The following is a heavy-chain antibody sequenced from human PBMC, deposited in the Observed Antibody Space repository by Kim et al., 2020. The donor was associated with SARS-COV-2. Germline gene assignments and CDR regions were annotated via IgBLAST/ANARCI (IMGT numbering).Heavy chain of an antibody. J-gene: IGHJ5*02. Sequence: GTTNSNPSLTSRVTISVDTSKNQVSLKLTSVTAADTALYYCARQEAAAACFDPWGQGILVTVSS. CDR3: ARQEAAAACFDP. CDR2: GTT. D-gene: IGHD6-13*01. V-gene: IGHV4-39*01.